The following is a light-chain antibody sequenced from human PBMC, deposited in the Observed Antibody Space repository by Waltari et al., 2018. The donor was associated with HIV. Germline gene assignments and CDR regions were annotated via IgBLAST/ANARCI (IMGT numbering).Light chain of an antibody. J-gene: IGLJ1*01. CDR3: VGWDSSLSAYV. CDR2: KNY. V-gene: IGLV1-47*01. CDR1: SSNIGNDN. Sequence: QSVLTQPPSASGTPGQTVTISCSGGSSNIGNDNVHWYQQLPGMTPKLLIYKNYVRPSGVPDRFAGSKSGTSASLAISGLRSEDEADYYCVGWDSSLSAYVFGAGTKVTVL.